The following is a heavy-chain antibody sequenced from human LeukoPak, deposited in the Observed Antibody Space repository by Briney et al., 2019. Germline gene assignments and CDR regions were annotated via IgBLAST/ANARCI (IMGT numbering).Heavy chain of an antibody. Sequence: SETLSLTCTASGGSISSYYWSWIRQPPGKGLEWFGDIYYSGSTNYNPSLKSRVTISVHTSKNQFSLKLSSVTAADTAVYYCARESGYSSGWYSLVDYWGEGTLVTVS. CDR1: GGSISSYY. V-gene: IGHV4-59*01. J-gene: IGHJ4*02. CDR3: ARESGYSSGWYSLVDY. D-gene: IGHD6-19*01. CDR2: IYYSGST.